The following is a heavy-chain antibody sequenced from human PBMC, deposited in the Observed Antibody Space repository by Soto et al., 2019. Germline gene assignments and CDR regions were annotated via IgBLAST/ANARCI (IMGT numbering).Heavy chain of an antibody. D-gene: IGHD2-2*01. CDR2: INHSGST. V-gene: IGHV4-34*01. Sequence: QVQLQQWGAGLLKPSETLSLTCAVYGGSFSGYYWSWIRQPPGKGLEWIGEINHSGSTNYNPSLKGRVTMSVDTSKNQFSLKLSSVTAADTAVYYCASRTVVPAAYFDYWGQGTLVTVSS. CDR1: GGSFSGYY. CDR3: ASRTVVPAAYFDY. J-gene: IGHJ4*02.